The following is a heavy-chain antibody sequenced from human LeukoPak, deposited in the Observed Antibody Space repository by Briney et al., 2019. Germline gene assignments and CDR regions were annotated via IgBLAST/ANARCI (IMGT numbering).Heavy chain of an antibody. D-gene: IGHD3-22*01. CDR1: GFTFDDYA. CDR2: ISWNSGSI. V-gene: IGHV3-9*01. CDR3: AKGVWNYYDTPFDY. Sequence: GGSLRLSRAASGFTFDDYAMHWARQAPGKGLEWVSGISWNSGSIGYADSVKGRFTISRDNAKNSLYLQMNSLRAEDTALYYCAKGVWNYYDTPFDYWGQGTLVTVSS. J-gene: IGHJ4*02.